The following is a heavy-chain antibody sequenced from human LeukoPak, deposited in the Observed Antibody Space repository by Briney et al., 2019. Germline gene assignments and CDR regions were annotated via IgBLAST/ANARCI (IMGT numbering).Heavy chain of an antibody. J-gene: IGHJ5*02. CDR1: GDSVSSNSAA. V-gene: IGHV6-1*01. Sequence: SQTLSLTCAISGDSVSSNSAAWHWIRQSPSRGLEWLGRTYYSSKWYNDYAVSVKSRITINPDTSKNQFSLQLNSVTPEDTAVYYCAIEKYYYGSGSYRGSFDPWGQGTLVTVSS. CDR2: TYYSSKWYN. CDR3: AIEKYYYGSGSYRGSFDP. D-gene: IGHD3-10*01.